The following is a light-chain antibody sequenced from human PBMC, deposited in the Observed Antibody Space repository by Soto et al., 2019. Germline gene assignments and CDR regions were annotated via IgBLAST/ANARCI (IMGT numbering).Light chain of an antibody. Sequence: QSVLTQPASVSGSPGQSITISCTGTSSDVGGYNYVSWYQQHPGKAPKLMIYDVSNRPSGVSNRFSGSKSGNTASLTISGLQAEDEADYYCSSYTSSSNFYVFGXGTKVTVL. V-gene: IGLV2-14*01. J-gene: IGLJ1*01. CDR1: SSDVGGYNY. CDR2: DVS. CDR3: SSYTSSSNFYV.